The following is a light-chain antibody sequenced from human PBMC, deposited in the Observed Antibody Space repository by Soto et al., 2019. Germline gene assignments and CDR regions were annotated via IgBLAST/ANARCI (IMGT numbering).Light chain of an antibody. Sequence: EIALTQSPGTLSLSVGERVTLSCRASQSVSSYLAWYQQTPGQAPRLLIYDTSNRATGTPDRFSGSGSGTDFTLTISRLEPKDFTVYYCQQYGSSPLTFGGGTTVEIK. V-gene: IGKV3-20*01. J-gene: IGKJ4*01. CDR1: QSVSSY. CDR3: QQYGSSPLT. CDR2: DTS.